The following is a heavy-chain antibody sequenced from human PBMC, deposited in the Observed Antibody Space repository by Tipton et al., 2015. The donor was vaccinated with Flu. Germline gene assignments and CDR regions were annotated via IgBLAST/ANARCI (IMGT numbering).Heavy chain of an antibody. CDR1: GGSINSYY. V-gene: IGHV4-4*07. CDR3: ATAVNWYYFDY. Sequence: TLSPTCTVSGGSINSYYWNWIRQPAGKGLEWIGRVYSSGNSDYNPSLKSRVTISVDTSNNQFSLRLTSVTAADTAVYYCATAVNWYYFDYWGQGTLVTVSS. J-gene: IGHJ4*02. CDR2: VYSSGNS. D-gene: IGHD1-1*01.